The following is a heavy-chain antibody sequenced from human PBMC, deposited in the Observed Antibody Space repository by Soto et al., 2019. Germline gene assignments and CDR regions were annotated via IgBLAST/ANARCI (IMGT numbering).Heavy chain of an antibody. Sequence: GFLSVSCVAAGFSFSSYWMSWVRQAPGKGLEWVANIKQDGSAKYYVDSVKGRFTISRDNAKNSLYLQMNSLRAEDTAVYYWARGGSGWYNWFDPWGQGTLVTLSS. V-gene: IGHV3-7*01. CDR2: IKQDGSAK. J-gene: IGHJ5*02. D-gene: IGHD6-19*01. CDR3: ARGGSGWYNWFDP. CDR1: GFSFSSYW.